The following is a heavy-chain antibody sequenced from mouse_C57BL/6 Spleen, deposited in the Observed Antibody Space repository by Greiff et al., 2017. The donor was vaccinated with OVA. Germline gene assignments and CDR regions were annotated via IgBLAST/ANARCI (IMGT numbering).Heavy chain of an antibody. D-gene: IGHD1-1*02. CDR1: GYTFTSYD. V-gene: IGHV1-85*01. J-gene: IGHJ1*03. Sequence: VKLQQSGPELVKPGASVKLSCKASGYTFTSYDINWVKQRPGQGLEWIGRIYPRDGSTQYNEKFKGKATLTVDKSSSTAYMELDSLTSEDSAVYVCARRDYGRYWWFDVWGTGTTVTVSA. CDR3: ARRDYGRYWWFDV. CDR2: IYPRDGST.